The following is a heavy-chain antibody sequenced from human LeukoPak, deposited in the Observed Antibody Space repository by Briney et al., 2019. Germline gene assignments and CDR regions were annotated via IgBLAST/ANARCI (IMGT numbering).Heavy chain of an antibody. CDR3: ASEPPLDYDFWSGYYGMDV. CDR2: INPNSGGT. Sequence: ASVKVSCKASGYTFTGYYMHWVRQAPGQGLEWMGWINPNSGGTNYAQEFQGRVTMTRDTSISTAYMELSRLRSDDTAVYYCASEPPLDYDFWSGYYGMDVWGQGTRSPSP. D-gene: IGHD3-3*01. V-gene: IGHV1-2*02. CDR1: GYTFTGYY. J-gene: IGHJ6*02.